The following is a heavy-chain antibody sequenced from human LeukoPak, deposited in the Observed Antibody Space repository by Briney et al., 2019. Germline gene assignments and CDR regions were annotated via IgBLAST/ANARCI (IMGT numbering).Heavy chain of an antibody. D-gene: IGHD5-18*01. Sequence: PGGSLRLSCAASGFSFGYYAMHWVRQAPGKGLEWVAAVSYDGSNKNYADSVKGRFTISRDNPKNTLYLQMSSLRVEDTAVYYCARARVRGYSYGSSDYWGQGILVTVSS. CDR1: GFSFGYYA. CDR3: ARARVRGYSYGSSDY. CDR2: VSYDGSNK. V-gene: IGHV3-30*15. J-gene: IGHJ4*02.